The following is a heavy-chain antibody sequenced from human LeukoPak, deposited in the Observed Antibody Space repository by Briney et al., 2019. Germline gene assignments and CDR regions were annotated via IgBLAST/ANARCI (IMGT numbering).Heavy chain of an antibody. V-gene: IGHV4-34*01. CDR3: ARNRYYGSGSYYYYMDV. CDR1: GGSFSGYY. D-gene: IGHD3-10*01. CDR2: INHSGST. Sequence: SETLSLTCAVYGGSFSGYYWSWIRQPPGEGLEWVGEINHSGSTNYNPSLKSRVTMSLDTSKNQLSLKLTSVTAADTAVYYCARNRYYGSGSYYYYMDVWGKGTTVTVSS. J-gene: IGHJ6*03.